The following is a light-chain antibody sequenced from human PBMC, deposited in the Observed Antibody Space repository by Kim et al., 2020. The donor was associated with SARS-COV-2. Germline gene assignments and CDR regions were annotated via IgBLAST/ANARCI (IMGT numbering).Light chain of an antibody. J-gene: IGKJ1*01. CDR3: QKYNSALET. V-gene: IGKV1-27*01. Sequence: DIQMTQSPSSLSASVGDRVTITCRANQAISNSLAWYQQKPGKVPKVLIYATSTLQSGVPSRFSGSGSGTDFTLTISGLQAEDVATYYCQKYNSALETFGQGTKVDIK. CDR1: QAISNS. CDR2: ATS.